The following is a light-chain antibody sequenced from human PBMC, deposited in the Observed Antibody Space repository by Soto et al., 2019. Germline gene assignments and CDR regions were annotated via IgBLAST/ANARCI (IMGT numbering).Light chain of an antibody. V-gene: IGKV3-15*01. CDR1: QSVSDN. CDR3: QQYNDWPIT. Sequence: EIIMTQSPATLSVSPGERVTLSCRASQSVSDNVAWYQQRPGQSPRLLMHSASARAAGLPARFSGSGSGTAFSLSIHSLQSEDFAVYFCQQYNDWPITFGQGTRLETK. CDR2: SAS. J-gene: IGKJ5*01.